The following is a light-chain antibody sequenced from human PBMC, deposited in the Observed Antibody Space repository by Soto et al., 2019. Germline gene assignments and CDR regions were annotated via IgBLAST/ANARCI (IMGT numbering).Light chain of an antibody. CDR2: LAS. V-gene: IGKV4-1*01. CDR1: QSVLYSSDNKNY. Sequence: DIVMTQSPDSLAVSLGERATINCKSSQSVLYSSDNKNYLAWYQQKPGQPPKVLIYLASTRESGAPDRFSGSGSGTDFPLTISSLPAEDVAVYYCQQYYITPRTFGQGTKVEIK. CDR3: QQYYITPRT. J-gene: IGKJ1*01.